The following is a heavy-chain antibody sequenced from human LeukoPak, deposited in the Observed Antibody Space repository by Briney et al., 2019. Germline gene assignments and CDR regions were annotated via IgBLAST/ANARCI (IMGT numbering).Heavy chain of an antibody. CDR3: ARHGQTAMVPIDY. J-gene: IGHJ4*02. D-gene: IGHD5-18*01. CDR1: GGSINNYY. V-gene: IGHV4-59*08. Sequence: PSETLSLTCTVSGGSINNYYWSWIRQPPGRALEWVGYIFYSGSTNYNPSLKSRVTILVDTSKNQFSLKLSSVTAADTAVYYCARHGQTAMVPIDYWGQGTLVTVSS. CDR2: IFYSGST.